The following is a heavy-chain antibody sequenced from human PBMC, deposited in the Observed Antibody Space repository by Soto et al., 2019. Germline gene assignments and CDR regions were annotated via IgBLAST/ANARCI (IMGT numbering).Heavy chain of an antibody. CDR2: ISYDGSNK. CDR1: GFTFSSYG. Sequence: GGSLRLSCAASGFTFSSYGMHWVRQAPDKGLEWVAIISYDGSNKYYADSVKGRFTISRDNSKNTLYLQMNSLRAEDTAVYYCAKGTSEGFDWVYYYYYYMDVWGKGTTVTVSS. J-gene: IGHJ6*03. V-gene: IGHV3-30*18. CDR3: AKGTSEGFDWVYYYYYYMDV. D-gene: IGHD3-9*01.